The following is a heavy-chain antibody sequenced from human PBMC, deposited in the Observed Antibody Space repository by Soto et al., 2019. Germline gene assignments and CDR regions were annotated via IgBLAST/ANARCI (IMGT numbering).Heavy chain of an antibody. Sequence: QVQLVESGGGVVQPERSLRLSCAASGFTFSSYAMHWVRQAPGKGLEWVAVISYDGSNKYYADSVKGRFTISRDNSKNTLYLQMNSLRAEDTAVYYCARDRHYDFWSGYYPDYWGQGTLVTVSS. CDR1: GFTFSSYA. V-gene: IGHV3-30-3*01. CDR3: ARDRHYDFWSGYYPDY. CDR2: ISYDGSNK. J-gene: IGHJ4*02. D-gene: IGHD3-3*01.